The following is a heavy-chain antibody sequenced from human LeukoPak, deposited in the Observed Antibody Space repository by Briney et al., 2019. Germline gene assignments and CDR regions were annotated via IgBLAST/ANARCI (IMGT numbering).Heavy chain of an antibody. Sequence: GESLKISCKCSGYSFLTYWIAWVRQMPGKGLEWMGIIYPDESNIRYSPSFQGQVTISADKSISTAYLQWSSLKASDTAMYYCARPPSRGYSSSFEYWGQGTLVTVSS. D-gene: IGHD2-2*03. CDR3: ARPPSRGYSSSFEY. CDR1: GYSFLTYW. CDR2: IYPDESNI. J-gene: IGHJ4*02. V-gene: IGHV5-51*01.